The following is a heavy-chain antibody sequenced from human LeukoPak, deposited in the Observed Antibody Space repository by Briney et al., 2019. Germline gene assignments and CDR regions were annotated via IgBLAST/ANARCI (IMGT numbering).Heavy chain of an antibody. D-gene: IGHD5-24*01. Sequence: SVKVSCKASGGTFSSYAISWVRQAPGQGLEWMGGIIPIFGTANYAQKLQGRVTMTTDTSTSTAYMELRSLRSDDTAVYYCARGRDGYNYWGQGTLVTVSS. CDR2: IIPIFGTA. V-gene: IGHV1-69*05. CDR1: GGTFSSYA. J-gene: IGHJ4*02. CDR3: ARGRDGYNY.